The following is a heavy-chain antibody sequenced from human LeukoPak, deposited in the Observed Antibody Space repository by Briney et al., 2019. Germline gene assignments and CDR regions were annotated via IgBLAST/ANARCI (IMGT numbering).Heavy chain of an antibody. CDR2: ISSDGGNI. CDR3: ARDPLGYGGYGGFDY. Sequence: GGSLRLSCAASGFSFTSYALHWVRHVPGKGLEWVAVISSDGGNIFYADSVKGRFTISRDNAKNSLYLQMNSLRAEDTAVYYCARDPLGYGGYGGFDYWGQGTLVTVSS. CDR1: GFSFTSYA. D-gene: IGHD5-12*01. J-gene: IGHJ4*02. V-gene: IGHV3-30-3*01.